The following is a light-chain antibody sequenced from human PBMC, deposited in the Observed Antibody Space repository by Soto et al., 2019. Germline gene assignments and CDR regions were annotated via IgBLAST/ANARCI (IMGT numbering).Light chain of an antibody. J-gene: IGLJ1*01. Sequence: QSVLTQSPSASGAPGQRVTISCSGGSSNIGSNTVNWYQQLPGTAPRLLIYSNNQWPSGVPDRFSGSKSGTSASLAISGLQSDDEAGYYCGAWDDNLSAYVFGTGTKVTVL. V-gene: IGLV1-44*01. CDR3: GAWDDNLSAYV. CDR1: SSNIGSNT. CDR2: SNN.